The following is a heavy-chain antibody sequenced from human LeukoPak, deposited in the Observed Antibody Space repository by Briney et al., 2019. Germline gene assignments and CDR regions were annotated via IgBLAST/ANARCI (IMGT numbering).Heavy chain of an antibody. CDR2: MNPNSGNT. CDR1: GYTFTSYD. V-gene: IGHV1-8*03. CDR3: ARDFWSGYYPA. D-gene: IGHD3-3*01. J-gene: IGHJ5*02. Sequence: GASVKVSCEASGYTFTSYDINWVRQATGQGLEWMGWMNPNSGNTGYAQKFQGRVTITRNTSISTAYMELSSLRSEDTAVYYCARDFWSGYYPAWGQGTLVTVSS.